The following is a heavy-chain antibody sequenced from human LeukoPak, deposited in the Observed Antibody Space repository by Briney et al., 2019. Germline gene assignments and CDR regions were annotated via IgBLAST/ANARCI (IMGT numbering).Heavy chain of an antibody. CDR1: GGSVSNGTYY. D-gene: IGHD6-19*01. CDR3: ARGPPGIAVAGTGFYFDY. Sequence: PSETLSLTCTVSGGSVSNGTYYWSWIRQPPGKGLEWIGNMHYSGSTNYNPSLKSRVTISVDTSMNQFSLLLTSATAADTAVYYCARGPPGIAVAGTGFYFDYWGQGTLVTVSS. J-gene: IGHJ4*02. CDR2: MHYSGST. V-gene: IGHV4-61*01.